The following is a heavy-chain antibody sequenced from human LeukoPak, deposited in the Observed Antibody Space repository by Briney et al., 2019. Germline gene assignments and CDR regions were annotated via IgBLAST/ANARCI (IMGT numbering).Heavy chain of an antibody. CDR3: ARWYSSSWGDAFDI. Sequence: GGSLRLSCAASGFTFSSYAMHWVRQAPGKGLEWVAVISYDGSNKYYADSVKGRFTISRDNSKNTLYLQMNSLRAEDTAVYYCARWYSSSWGDAFDIWGQGTMVTVSS. CDR1: GFTFSSYA. J-gene: IGHJ3*02. CDR2: ISYDGSNK. V-gene: IGHV3-30-3*01. D-gene: IGHD6-13*01.